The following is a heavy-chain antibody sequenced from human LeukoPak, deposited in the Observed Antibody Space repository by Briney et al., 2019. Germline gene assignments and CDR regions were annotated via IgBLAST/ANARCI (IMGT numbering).Heavy chain of an antibody. CDR3: ARSPIGLGFFDY. J-gene: IGHJ4*02. CDR2: ITPNSDDT. Sequence: GASVKVSCKASGYTFTSYYMHWVRQAPGQGLEWMGWITPNSDDTDYAQKFQGRVSMTRDMSISTAYMELSSLRSDDTAVYYCARSPIGLGFFDYWGQGTLVTVSS. D-gene: IGHD7-27*01. V-gene: IGHV1-2*02. CDR1: GYTFTSYY.